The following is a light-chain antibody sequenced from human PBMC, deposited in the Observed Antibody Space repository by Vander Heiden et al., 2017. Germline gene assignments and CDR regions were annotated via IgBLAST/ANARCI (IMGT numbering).Light chain of an antibody. CDR1: QSVSSSH. CDR2: GAS. CDR3: QQYGSSPLT. J-gene: IGKJ4*01. Sequence: EVVLRQSPGPLSLSPGERATLACRASQSVSSSHLAWYQQKPGQAPRLLIYGASSRATGIPDRFSGSGSGTDFTLTISRLEPEDFAVYYCQQYGSSPLTFGGGTKVEIK. V-gene: IGKV3-20*01.